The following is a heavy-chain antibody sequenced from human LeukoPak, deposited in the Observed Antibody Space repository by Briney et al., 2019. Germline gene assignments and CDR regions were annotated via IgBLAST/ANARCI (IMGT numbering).Heavy chain of an antibody. Sequence: GGSLRLSCAASGFTFSSYAMSWVRQAPGKGLEWVSAISGSGGSTYYADSVKGRFTISRDNSKNTLYLQMHSLRAEDTAVYYCARDPGRVRGVLGFDYWGQGIPVTVSS. CDR2: ISGSGGST. D-gene: IGHD3-10*01. CDR1: GFTFSSYA. V-gene: IGHV3-23*01. J-gene: IGHJ4*02. CDR3: ARDPGRVRGVLGFDY.